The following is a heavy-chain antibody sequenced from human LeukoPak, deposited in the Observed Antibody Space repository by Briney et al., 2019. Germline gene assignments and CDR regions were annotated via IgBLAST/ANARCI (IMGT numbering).Heavy chain of an antibody. D-gene: IGHD2-2*01. Sequence: GGSLRLSCAASGFTFSSYAMSWVRQAPGKGLEWVSAISGSGGSTYYADSVKGRFTISRDNSKNTLYLQMNSLRAEDTAVYYCAKEYCSSTSCLSYYYYYYGMDVWGQGTTVTVSS. CDR2: ISGSGGST. CDR3: AKEYCSSTSCLSYYYYYYGMDV. J-gene: IGHJ6*02. V-gene: IGHV3-23*01. CDR1: GFTFSSYA.